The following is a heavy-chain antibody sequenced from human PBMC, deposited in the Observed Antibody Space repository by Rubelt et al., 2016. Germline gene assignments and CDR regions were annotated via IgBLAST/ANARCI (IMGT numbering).Heavy chain of an antibody. Sequence: NPSLKSRVTISVDTSTNQFSLKLSSVTAADTAVYYCARDRDTMVRGDSGNDYWGQGTLVTVSS. V-gene: IGHV4-59*12. CDR3: ARDRDTMVRGDSGNDY. D-gene: IGHD3-10*01. J-gene: IGHJ4*02.